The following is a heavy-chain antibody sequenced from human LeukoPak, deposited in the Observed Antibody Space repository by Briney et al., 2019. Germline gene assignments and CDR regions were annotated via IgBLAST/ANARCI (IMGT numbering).Heavy chain of an antibody. D-gene: IGHD3-9*01. V-gene: IGHV1-69*13. CDR3: AREFGIRYFDWSTSYGMDV. Sequence: SVKVSCKASGGTFSSYAISWVRQAPGQGLEWMGGIIPIFGTANYAQKFQGRVTITADESTSTAYMELSSLRSDDTAVYYCAREFGIRYFDWSTSYGMDVWGQGTTVTVSS. J-gene: IGHJ6*02. CDR1: GGTFSSYA. CDR2: IIPIFGTA.